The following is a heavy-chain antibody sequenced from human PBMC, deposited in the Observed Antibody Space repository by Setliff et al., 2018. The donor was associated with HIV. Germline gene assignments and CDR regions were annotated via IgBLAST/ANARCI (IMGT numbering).Heavy chain of an antibody. J-gene: IGHJ4*02. CDR1: GFSFANYG. CDR2: ISSGSSTI. Sequence: PGGSLKLSCAASGFSFANYGMNWVRQAPGKGLEWVAYISSGSSTIYYANSLEGRFIVSRDNAKNMLYLQMNSLSADDTAVYYCVRGSGYYYFDNWGQGALVTVSS. CDR3: VRGSGYYYFDN. V-gene: IGHV3-48*01. D-gene: IGHD3-22*01.